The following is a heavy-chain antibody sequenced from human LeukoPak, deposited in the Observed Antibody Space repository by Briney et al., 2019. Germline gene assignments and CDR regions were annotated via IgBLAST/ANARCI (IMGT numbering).Heavy chain of an antibody. D-gene: IGHD4-17*01. V-gene: IGHV4-39*01. J-gene: IGHJ3*02. CDR2: IYYSDSGTM. Sequence: ASETLSLTCTVSGGSITRRFYYWGWIRQSPGKGLEWIGSIYYSDSGTMYYNPSLKSRVTMSADTSKNQFSLRVSSVAAEDTADLYCATRPPALRAFDIWGQGTMVSVSS. CDR1: GGSITRRFYY. CDR3: ATRPPALRAFDI.